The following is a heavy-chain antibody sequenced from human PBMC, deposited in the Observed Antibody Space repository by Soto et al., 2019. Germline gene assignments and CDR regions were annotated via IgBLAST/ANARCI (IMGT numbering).Heavy chain of an antibody. CDR3: AKPGTVTTLADYYYGMDV. CDR2: ISGSGGST. CDR1: GFTFSSYA. D-gene: IGHD4-17*01. J-gene: IGHJ6*02. Sequence: EVQLLESGGGLVQPGGSLRLSCAASGFTFSSYAMSWVRQAPGKGLEWVSAISGSGGSTYYADSMKGRFTISRDNSKNTLYLQMNSLRAEDTAVYYCAKPGTVTTLADYYYGMDVWGQGTTVTVSS. V-gene: IGHV3-23*01.